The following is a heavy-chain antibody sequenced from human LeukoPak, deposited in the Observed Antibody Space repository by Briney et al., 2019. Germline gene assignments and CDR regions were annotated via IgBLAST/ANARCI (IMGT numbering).Heavy chain of an antibody. CDR2: IYYSDST. J-gene: IGHJ6*03. CDR3: ARVGYRNYDHPFAYYYYMDV. CDR1: GFSISSSSYY. V-gene: IGHV4-39*07. Sequence: PSETLSLTCTVSGFSISSSSYYWGGIRQPPGKGLEWIASIYYSDSTYYNPSLQSRPTISVDTSKNQSSLKLSSVTAADTAVYYCARVGYRNYDHPFAYYYYMDVWGKGNTVTVSS. D-gene: IGHD4-11*01.